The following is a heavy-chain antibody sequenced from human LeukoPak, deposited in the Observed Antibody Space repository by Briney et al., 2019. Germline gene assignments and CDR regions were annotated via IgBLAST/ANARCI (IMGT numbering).Heavy chain of an antibody. CDR2: IKQDGSEK. D-gene: IGHD5-18*01. CDR1: GFTFSSYW. CDR3: ARGQLWLPYYFDY. V-gene: IGHV3-7*01. J-gene: IGHJ4*02. Sequence: PGGSLRLSCAASGFTFSSYWMSWVRQAPGKGLEWVANIKQDGSEKYYVDSVKGRFTISRDNAKNSLYLQMNSLRAEDTAVYYCARGQLWLPYYFDYWGQGTLVTVSS.